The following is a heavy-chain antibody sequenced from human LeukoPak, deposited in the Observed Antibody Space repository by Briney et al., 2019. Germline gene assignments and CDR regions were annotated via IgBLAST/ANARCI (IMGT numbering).Heavy chain of an antibody. CDR1: GYTFTSYG. V-gene: IGHV1-18*01. J-gene: IGHJ4*02. D-gene: IGHD3-9*01. Sequence: ASVKVSCKASGYTFTSYGISWVRQAPGQGREWMGWISAYNGNTNYAQKLQGRVTMTTDTSTSTAYMELRSLRSDDTAVYYCARGNDILTGYYPDYFDYWGQGTLVTVSS. CDR3: ARGNDILTGYYPDYFDY. CDR2: ISAYNGNT.